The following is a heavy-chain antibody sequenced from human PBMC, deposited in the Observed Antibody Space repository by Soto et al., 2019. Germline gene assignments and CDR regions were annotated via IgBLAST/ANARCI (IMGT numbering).Heavy chain of an antibody. Sequence: EVQLVESGGGLVQPGRSLRLSCAASGFIFDDYAFHWVRQVPGKGLEWVSGISWNSGSIGYADSVKGRFTISRDNPKNSLYLQMNSLGAEDTALYYCAKTSSGGHFDPWGQGTLVTVSS. V-gene: IGHV3-9*01. J-gene: IGHJ5*02. CDR1: GFIFDDYA. CDR2: ISWNSGSI. D-gene: IGHD3-22*01. CDR3: AKTSSGGHFDP.